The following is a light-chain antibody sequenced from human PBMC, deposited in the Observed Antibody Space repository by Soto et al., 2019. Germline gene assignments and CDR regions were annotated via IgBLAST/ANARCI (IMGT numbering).Light chain of an antibody. CDR2: DAF. J-gene: IGKJ1*01. CDR1: QSVSRY. CDR3: QQYNNWPRT. V-gene: IGKV3-11*01. Sequence: EIVLTQSPVTLSFSPGERATLSCRASQSVSRYLAWYQQKPDQAPRLLIYDAFNRATGIPARFSGSGSGAEFTLTISSLQSEDSAVYYCQQYNNWPRTFGPGTKV.